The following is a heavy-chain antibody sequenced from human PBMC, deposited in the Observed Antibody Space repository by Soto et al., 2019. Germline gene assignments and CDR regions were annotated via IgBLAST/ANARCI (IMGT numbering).Heavy chain of an antibody. J-gene: IGHJ5*02. CDR2: ISSSSSTI. Sequence: EVQLVESGGGLVQPGGSLRLSCAASGFTFSSYSMNWVRQAPGKGLEWVSYISSSSSTIYYADSVKGRFTISRDNAKNSLYLQMNSLRAEDTAVYYCARAPGYSSGWSNWFDPWGQGTLVTVSS. D-gene: IGHD6-19*01. V-gene: IGHV3-48*01. CDR3: ARAPGYSSGWSNWFDP. CDR1: GFTFSSYS.